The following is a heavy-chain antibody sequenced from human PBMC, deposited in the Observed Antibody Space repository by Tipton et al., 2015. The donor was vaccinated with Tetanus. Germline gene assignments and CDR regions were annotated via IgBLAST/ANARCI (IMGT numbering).Heavy chain of an antibody. D-gene: IGHD3-10*01. CDR1: GFTFSSYG. Sequence: SLRLSCAASGFTFSSYGMHWVRQAPGKGLEWVAVISYDGSNKYYADSVKGRFTISRDNSKNTLYLQMNSLRAEDTAVYYCAKGAGSGSYYVFKHFDYWGQGTLVTVSS. J-gene: IGHJ4*02. CDR2: ISYDGSNK. CDR3: AKGAGSGSYYVFKHFDY. V-gene: IGHV3-30*18.